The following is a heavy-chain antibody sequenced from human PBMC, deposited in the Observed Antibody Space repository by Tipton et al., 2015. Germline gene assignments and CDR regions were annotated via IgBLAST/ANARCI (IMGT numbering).Heavy chain of an antibody. CDR3: AREGSGWFLDY. CDR1: GFTLSRYA. J-gene: IGHJ4*02. V-gene: IGHV3-30*01. Sequence: SLRLSCAASGFTLSRYAMHWVRQAPGEGLEWVAVISYDGSNKKYADSVKGRFTISRVNSTDTLYLQVNSLRTDDTAVYYCAREGSGWFLDYWGQGTLVTVSS. CDR2: ISYDGSNK. D-gene: IGHD6-19*01.